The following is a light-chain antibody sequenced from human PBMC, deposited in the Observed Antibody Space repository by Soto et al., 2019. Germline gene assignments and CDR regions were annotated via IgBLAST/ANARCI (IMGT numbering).Light chain of an antibody. CDR1: SSDVGKYDY. Sequence: QSALTQPASVSGSSGQSVTISCTGASSDVGKYDYVSWFQHHPGKAPKLIIYEVSKRPSGVPDRFSGSKSGSTASLTVSGLQTEDEADYYCNSYVAGSNVFGTGTKVTVL. CDR2: EVS. V-gene: IGLV2-8*01. CDR3: NSYVAGSNV. J-gene: IGLJ1*01.